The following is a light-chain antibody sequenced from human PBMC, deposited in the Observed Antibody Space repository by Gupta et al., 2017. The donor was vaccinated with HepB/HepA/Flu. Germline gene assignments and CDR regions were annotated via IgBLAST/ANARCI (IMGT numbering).Light chain of an antibody. Sequence: QSALTQPASVSGSPGQSITISCTGTSSDVGAYNFVSWYQQHPGKAPKLMIYDVSNRPLGVSNRFSASKSGNTASLTISGLQAEDESDYYCSSYTSSGTLLFGGGTKLTVL. V-gene: IGLV2-14*03. J-gene: IGLJ2*01. CDR1: SSDVGAYNF. CDR2: DVS. CDR3: SSYTSSGTLL.